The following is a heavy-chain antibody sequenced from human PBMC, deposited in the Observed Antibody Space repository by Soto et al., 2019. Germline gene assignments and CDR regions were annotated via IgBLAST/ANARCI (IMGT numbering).Heavy chain of an antibody. V-gene: IGHV3-30-3*01. CDR1: GFTFSSYA. J-gene: IGHJ4*02. Sequence: QVQLVESGGGVVQPGRSLRLSCAASGFTFSSYAMHWVRQAPGKGLEGVAVISYDGSNKYYADSVKGRFTISRDNSKNTLYLQMNSLRAEDTAVYYCAREGGGSGSYYFDYWGQGTLVTVSS. D-gene: IGHD3-10*01. CDR2: ISYDGSNK. CDR3: AREGGGSGSYYFDY.